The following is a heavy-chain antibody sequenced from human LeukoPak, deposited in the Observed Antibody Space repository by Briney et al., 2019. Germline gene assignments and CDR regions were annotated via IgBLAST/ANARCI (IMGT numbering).Heavy chain of an antibody. CDR1: GYTFTSYG. Sequence: ASVKASCKASGYTFTSYGISWVRPAPGQGLEWMGWISAYNGNTNYAQNLQGRVTMTTDTSTSTAYMELRSLRSDDTAVYYCARVYSSGWYIDYWGQGTLVTVSS. CDR2: ISAYNGNT. V-gene: IGHV1-18*01. D-gene: IGHD6-19*01. J-gene: IGHJ4*02. CDR3: ARVYSSGWYIDY.